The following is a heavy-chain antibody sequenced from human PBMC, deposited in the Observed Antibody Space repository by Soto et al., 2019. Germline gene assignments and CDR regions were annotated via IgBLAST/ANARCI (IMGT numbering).Heavy chain of an antibody. CDR3: AREQTYHYFDH. V-gene: IGHV1-2*02. CDR1: GDSFTGSY. CDR2: VNPNSGGA. J-gene: IGHJ4*02. D-gene: IGHD2-2*01. Sequence: GSSVKVSCKTSGDSFTGSYIHWVRQAPGQGLEWMGWVNPNSGGARYAQRFQGRVTMTRDTSISTAYMELSRLRYDDTAIYYCAREQTYHYFDHWGQGTLGTVS.